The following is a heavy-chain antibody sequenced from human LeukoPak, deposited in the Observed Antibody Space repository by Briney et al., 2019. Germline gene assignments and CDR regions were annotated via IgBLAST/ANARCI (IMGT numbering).Heavy chain of an antibody. CDR2: MNPNSGNT. CDR1: GYTFTTYD. Sequence: ASVKVSCKASGYTFTTYDINWVRQATGQGLEWMGWMNPNSGNTGYAQKFQGRVTMTRNTSISTAYMELSSLRSEDTAVYYCARGRLAVAGTRDWFDPWGQGTLVTVSS. D-gene: IGHD6-19*01. V-gene: IGHV1-8*01. J-gene: IGHJ5*02. CDR3: ARGRLAVAGTRDWFDP.